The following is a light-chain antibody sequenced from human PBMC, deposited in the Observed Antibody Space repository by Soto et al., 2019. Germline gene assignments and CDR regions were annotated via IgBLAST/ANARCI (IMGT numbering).Light chain of an antibody. J-gene: IGLJ1*01. CDR3: SSYAGSNNFV. Sequence: QSALTQPPSASGSPGQSVTISVTGTSSDIGAYIYVSWYQQHPGKAPKLMISEVSRRPSGVPERFSGSKSGNTASLTVSGLQADDEAHYYCSSYAGSNNFVFGTGTKVTVL. CDR1: SSDIGAYIY. CDR2: EVS. V-gene: IGLV2-8*01.